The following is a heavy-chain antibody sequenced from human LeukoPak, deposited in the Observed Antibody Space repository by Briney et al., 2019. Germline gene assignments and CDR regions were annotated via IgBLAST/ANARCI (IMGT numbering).Heavy chain of an antibody. J-gene: IGHJ3*02. CDR1: GFTFSDYY. D-gene: IGHD3-3*01. CDR2: ISSSGSTI. Sequence: PGGSLRLSCAASGFTFSDYYMSWIRQAPGKGLEWVSYISSSGSTIYYADSVKGRFTISRDNAKNSLYLQMNSLKAEDTAVYYCASSDYDFWSGYPSGAFDIWGQGTMVTVSS. CDR3: ASSDYDFWSGYPSGAFDI. V-gene: IGHV3-11*04.